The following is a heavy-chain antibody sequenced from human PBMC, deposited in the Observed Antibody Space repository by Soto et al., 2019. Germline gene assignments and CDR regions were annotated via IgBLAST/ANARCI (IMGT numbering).Heavy chain of an antibody. J-gene: IGHJ4*02. V-gene: IGHV3-72*01. CDR3: LLLVPVEAKTG. D-gene: IGHD3-10*01. CDR1: GFSFGDHY. Sequence: EVQLVESGGGLVQPGGSLTVSCAVSGFSFGDHYMDWVRQAPGKGLEWVGRSRNRAKSYTTECAAPLKGRFTISRDDSNNSVYLHMNSLKTEDTAVYYCLLLVPVEAKTGWGQGTLVTVSS. CDR2: SRNRAKSYTT.